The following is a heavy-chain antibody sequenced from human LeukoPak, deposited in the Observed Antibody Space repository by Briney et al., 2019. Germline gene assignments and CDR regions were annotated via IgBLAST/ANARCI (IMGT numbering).Heavy chain of an antibody. J-gene: IGHJ4*02. CDR1: GDSVSSNSAG. D-gene: IGHD1-26*01. CDR2: TYYRSKWYN. Sequence: RSQTLSLTCAISGDSVSSNSAGWSWIRQSPPRGLEWLGRTYYRSKWYNDYAVSVKGRITINPDTSKNQFSLQLNSVTPEDTAVYYCAKGGGSLDYWGRGTLVTVSS. CDR3: AKGGGSLDY. V-gene: IGHV6-1*01.